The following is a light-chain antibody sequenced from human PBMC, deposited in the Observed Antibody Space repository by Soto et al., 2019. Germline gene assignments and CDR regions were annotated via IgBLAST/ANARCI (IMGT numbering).Light chain of an antibody. CDR1: NNL. CDR2: EGT. CDR3: CAYVGARSYV. J-gene: IGLJ1*01. V-gene: IGLV2-23*01. Sequence: QSVLTQPASVSGSPGQSITISCTGTNNLVSWYQQYPGKAPKVVLYEGTKRPSGVSNRFSGSNSGSTASLTISGLQAEDEAHYFCCAYVGARSYVFGPGTKV.